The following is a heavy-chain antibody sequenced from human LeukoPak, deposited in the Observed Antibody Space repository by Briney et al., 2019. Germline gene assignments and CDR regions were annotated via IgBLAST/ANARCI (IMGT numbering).Heavy chain of an antibody. V-gene: IGHV1-46*01. CDR1: GYTFTSYY. CDR2: INPSGGST. D-gene: IGHD3-22*01. CDR3: ARDPGSSGYFDYFDY. Sequence: ASVKVSCKASGYTFTSYYMHWVRQAPGQGLEWMGIINPSGGSTSYAQKFQGRVTMTRDTSTSTVYMELSSLRSEDTAVYYCARDPGSSGYFDYFDYWGQGTLVTVSS. J-gene: IGHJ4*02.